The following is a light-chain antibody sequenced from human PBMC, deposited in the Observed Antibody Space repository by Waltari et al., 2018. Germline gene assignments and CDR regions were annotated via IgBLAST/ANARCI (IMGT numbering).Light chain of an antibody. V-gene: IGKV1-5*03. CDR2: KAS. CDR1: QSIGYW. Sequence: DIQMTQSPSTLSASVGDRVTNTCRASQSIGYWLAWYQQNPGKAPKLLIQKASSLQGGIPSRFGGSGSGTEFTLTISSLQAEDVAVYYCHHYYIPPLTFGQGTRLEIK. CDR3: HHYYIPPLT. J-gene: IGKJ5*01.